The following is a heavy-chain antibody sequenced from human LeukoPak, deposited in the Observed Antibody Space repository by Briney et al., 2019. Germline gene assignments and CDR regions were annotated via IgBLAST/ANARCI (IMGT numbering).Heavy chain of an antibody. CDR2: IYTSGST. D-gene: IGHD6-13*01. V-gene: IGHV4-61*02. J-gene: IGHJ4*02. Sequence: PSETLSLTCTVSGGSISSGSYDWRWIRQPAGKGLEWIGRIYTSGSTNYNPSLKSRVTMSVDTSKNQFSLKLSSVTAADTAVYYCARVEGSSWYLDYWGQGTLVTVSS. CDR3: ARVEGSSWYLDY. CDR1: GGSISSGSYD.